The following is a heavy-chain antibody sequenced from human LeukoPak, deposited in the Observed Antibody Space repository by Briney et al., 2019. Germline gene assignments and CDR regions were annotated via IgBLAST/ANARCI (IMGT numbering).Heavy chain of an antibody. CDR3: ARDTGYDFWSGYPKYYFDY. J-gene: IGHJ4*02. CDR1: GYSISSGYY. Sequence: PSETLSLTCTVSGYSISSGYYWGWIRQPPGKGLEWIGSIYHSGSTYYNPSLKSRVTISVDTSKNQFSLKLSSVTAADTAVYYCARDTGYDFWSGYPKYYFDYWGQGTLVTVSS. CDR2: IYHSGST. V-gene: IGHV4-38-2*02. D-gene: IGHD3-3*01.